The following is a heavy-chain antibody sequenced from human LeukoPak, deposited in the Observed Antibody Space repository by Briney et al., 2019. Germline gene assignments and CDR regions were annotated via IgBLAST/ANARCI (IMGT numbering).Heavy chain of an antibody. J-gene: IGHJ4*02. CDR3: ARARFPDYDFWSGFYFDY. V-gene: IGHV4-59*01. CDR1: GGSISSYY. Sequence: SETLSLTCTVSGGSISSYYWSWIRQPPGKGLEWIGYIYYSGSTNYNPSLKSRVIISVDTSKNQFSLKLSSVTAADTAVYYCARARFPDYDFWSGFYFDYWGQGTLVTVSS. D-gene: IGHD3-3*01. CDR2: IYYSGST.